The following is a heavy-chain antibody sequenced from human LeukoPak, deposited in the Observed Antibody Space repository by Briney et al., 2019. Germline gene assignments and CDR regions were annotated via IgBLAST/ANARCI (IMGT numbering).Heavy chain of an antibody. CDR3: AISTGYYAPSDY. J-gene: IGHJ4*02. D-gene: IGHD3-9*01. Sequence: SETLSLTCTVSGGSISSYYWSWIRQPPGKGLEWIGYIYYSGSTNYNPSLKSRVTISVDTSKNQFSLKLSSVTAADTAVYYCAISTGYYAPSDYWGQGTLVTVSS. V-gene: IGHV4-59*08. CDR1: GGSISSYY. CDR2: IYYSGST.